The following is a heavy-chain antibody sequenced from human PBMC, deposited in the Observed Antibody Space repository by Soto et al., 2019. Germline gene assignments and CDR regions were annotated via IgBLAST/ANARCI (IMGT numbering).Heavy chain of an antibody. J-gene: IGHJ6*02. CDR3: ARSQGSSTSLEIYYYYYYGMDV. V-gene: IGHV1-69*01. CDR1: GGTFGSYA. CDR2: IIPIAGTA. D-gene: IGHD2-2*01. Sequence: QVQLVQSGAEVKKPGSSVKISCKASGGTFGSYAISWVRQAPGQGLEWMGGIIPIAGTANYAQKFQGRGTIAADESTSTAYMELSSLRSEDTAVYYCARSQGSSTSLEIYYYYYYGMDVWGQGTTVTVSS.